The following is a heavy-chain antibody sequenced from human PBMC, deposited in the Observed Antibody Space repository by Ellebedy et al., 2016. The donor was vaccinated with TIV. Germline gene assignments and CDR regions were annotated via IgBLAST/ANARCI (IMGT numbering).Heavy chain of an antibody. J-gene: IGHJ6*02. CDR2: ISAYNGNT. CDR1: GYTFTSYG. CDR3: ATSLHDYDIYGMDV. D-gene: IGHD3-9*01. Sequence: ASVKVSXXASGYTFTSYGISWVRQAPGQGLEWMGWISAYNGNTNYAQKLQGRVTMTTDTSTSTAYMELRSLRSDDTAVYYCATSLHDYDIYGMDVWGQGTTVTVSS. V-gene: IGHV1-18*04.